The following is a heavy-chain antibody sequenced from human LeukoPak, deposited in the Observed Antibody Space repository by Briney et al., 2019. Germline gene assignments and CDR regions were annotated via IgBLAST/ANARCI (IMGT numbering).Heavy chain of an antibody. CDR2: INPNSGGT. Sequence: GASVKVSCKASGYTFTGYYMHWVRQAPGQGLEWMGWINPNSGGTNYAQKFQGRVTMARDTSISTAYMELSRLRSDDTAVYYCARGDIVLMVYAMIDYWGQGTLVTVSS. CDR3: ARGDIVLMVYAMIDY. V-gene: IGHV1-2*02. CDR1: GYTFTGYY. D-gene: IGHD2-8*01. J-gene: IGHJ4*02.